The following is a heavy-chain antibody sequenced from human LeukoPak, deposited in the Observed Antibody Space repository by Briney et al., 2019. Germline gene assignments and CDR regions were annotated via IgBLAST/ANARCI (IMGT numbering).Heavy chain of an antibody. D-gene: IGHD4-17*01. V-gene: IGHV1-69*01. Sequence: SVKVSRKASGGTFSSYAISWVRQAPGQGLGWMGGIIPIFGTANYAQKFQGRVTITADESTSTAYMELSSLRSEDTAVYYCARDSPTATTWEFDYWGQGTPVTVSS. CDR2: IIPIFGTA. CDR1: GGTFSSYA. J-gene: IGHJ4*02. CDR3: ARDSPTATTWEFDY.